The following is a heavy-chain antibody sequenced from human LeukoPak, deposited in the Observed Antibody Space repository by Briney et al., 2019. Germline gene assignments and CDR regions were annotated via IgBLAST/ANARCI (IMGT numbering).Heavy chain of an antibody. D-gene: IGHD3-10*01. J-gene: IGHJ4*02. V-gene: IGHV3-23*01. CDR2: ISGSGGST. CDR3: AKLLWFRELTDY. CDR1: GFTFSSYA. Sequence: PGGSLRLSCAASGFTFSSYAMSWVRQAPGKGLEWVSAISGSGGSTYYADSVKGRFTISRDNSKNTLYLQMDSLRAEDTAVYYCAKLLWFRELTDYWGQGTLVTVSS.